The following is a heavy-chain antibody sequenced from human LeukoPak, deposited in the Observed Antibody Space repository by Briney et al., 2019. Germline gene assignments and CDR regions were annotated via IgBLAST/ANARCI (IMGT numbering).Heavy chain of an antibody. D-gene: IGHD6-13*01. CDR2: ISSSSSYV. J-gene: IGHJ1*01. CDR3: ARGGYSSTLYGRYQH. CDR1: GFTFSSYS. Sequence: GGSLRLSCAASGFTFSSYSMNWVRQAPGKGLEWVASISSSSSYVYYADSMKGRFSISRDNARNSLYLQMNSLRADNTAVYYCARGGYSSTLYGRYQHWGQGTLVTVSP. V-gene: IGHV3-21*01.